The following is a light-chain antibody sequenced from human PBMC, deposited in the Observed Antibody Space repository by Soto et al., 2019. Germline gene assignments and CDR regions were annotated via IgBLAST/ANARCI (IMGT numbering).Light chain of an antibody. V-gene: IGKV1-5*01. CDR2: DAS. J-gene: IGKJ4*01. CDR3: QQRSNWRVT. Sequence: DIQMTQSPSTLSGSVGDRFTITCRASQTISSWLAWYQQKPGTAPKLLIYDASTLKPGVPSRFSGSGSGTDFTLTISSLEPEDIAVYYCQQRSNWRVTFGGGTKVDIK. CDR1: QTISSW.